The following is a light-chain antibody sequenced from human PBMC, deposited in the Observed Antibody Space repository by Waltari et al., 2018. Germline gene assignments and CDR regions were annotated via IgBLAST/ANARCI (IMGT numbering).Light chain of an antibody. CDR2: SND. CDR3: ATWDCRLTGVV. V-gene: IGLV1-44*01. J-gene: IGLJ2*01. Sequence: QSVLTQPPSASGTPGQRVTISCSGSNSNIGSNPVNWYQQVPGTDPKRLIYSNDRQTPTVPDLCSGSKSSTSASLALCGLLSDDDADYYCATWDCRLTGVVFGAGTKVTVL. CDR1: NSNIGSNP.